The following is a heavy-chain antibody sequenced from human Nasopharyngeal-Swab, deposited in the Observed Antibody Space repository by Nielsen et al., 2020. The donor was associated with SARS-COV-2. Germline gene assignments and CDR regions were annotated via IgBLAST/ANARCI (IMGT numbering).Heavy chain of an antibody. D-gene: IGHD1-26*01. CDR3: VTGGSYYVY. V-gene: IGHV3-7*01. Sequence: GESLKISCVVSQFAFGNYWMSWVRQAPGKGPEWVANIKQDGSEKYYVDSVKGRFTISRDNAKNSLCLQMNSLRAEDTAVYHCVTGGSYYVYWGQGTLVTVSS. CDR2: IKQDGSEK. CDR1: QFAFGNYW. J-gene: IGHJ4*02.